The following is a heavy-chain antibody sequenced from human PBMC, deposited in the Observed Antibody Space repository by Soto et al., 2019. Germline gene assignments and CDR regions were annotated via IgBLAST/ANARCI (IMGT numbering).Heavy chain of an antibody. CDR3: AREGRSMVKGYYYAMDV. CDR1: GYSFSTYW. Sequence: PGESLKISCKGYGYSFSTYWIAWVRQMPGKGLEWMGIIYPGDSDARYSPSFQGQVTISADRSISTAYLQWSSLKASDTAIYYCAREGRSMVKGYYYAMDVWGQGTTVTVSS. CDR2: IYPGDSDA. D-gene: IGHD5-18*01. V-gene: IGHV5-51*03. J-gene: IGHJ6*02.